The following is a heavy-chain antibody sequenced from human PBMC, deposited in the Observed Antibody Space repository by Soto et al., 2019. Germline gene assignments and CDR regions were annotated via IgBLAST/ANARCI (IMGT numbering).Heavy chain of an antibody. CDR2: VYHSGST. CDR1: GDSIRGGGHY. D-gene: IGHD7-27*01. J-gene: IGHJ4*03. V-gene: IGHV4-31*03. CDR3: ARDTGLAPTVWGY. Sequence: QVQLQESGPGLVKPSQTLSLTCSVSGDSIRGGGHYWNWIRQFPGKVLEWIGYVYHSGSTHYNPSLRGRLTIXXXTXXNQFSLRLISVTAADTALYYCARDTGLAPTVWGYWGHGTQVTVSS.